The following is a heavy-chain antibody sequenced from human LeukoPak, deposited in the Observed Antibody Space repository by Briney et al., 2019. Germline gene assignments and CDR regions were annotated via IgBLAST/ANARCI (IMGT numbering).Heavy chain of an antibody. J-gene: IGHJ3*02. CDR1: GGSISSGDYY. Sequence: PSETLSLTCTVSGGSISSGDYYWSWIRQPPGKGREWIGYIYYSGSTYYNPSLKSRVTISVDTSKNQFSLKLSSVTAADTAVYYCARDGGSGYDSGPFPNAFDIWGQGTMVTVSS. V-gene: IGHV4-30-4*01. CDR3: ARDGGSGYDSGPFPNAFDI. D-gene: IGHD5-12*01. CDR2: IYYSGST.